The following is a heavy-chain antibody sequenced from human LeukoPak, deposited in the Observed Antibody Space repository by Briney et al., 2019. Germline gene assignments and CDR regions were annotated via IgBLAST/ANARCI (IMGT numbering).Heavy chain of an antibody. CDR1: GGSFSGYY. CDR3: ARHPIVVVTEDWFDP. D-gene: IGHD2-21*02. CDR2: IYYSGST. V-gene: IGHV4-34*01. J-gene: IGHJ5*02. Sequence: PSETLSLTCAVYGGSFSGYYWSWIRQPPGKGLEWIGSIYYSGSTYYNPSLKSRVTISVDTSKNQFSLKLSSVTAADTAVYYCARHPIVVVTEDWFDPWGQGTLVTVSS.